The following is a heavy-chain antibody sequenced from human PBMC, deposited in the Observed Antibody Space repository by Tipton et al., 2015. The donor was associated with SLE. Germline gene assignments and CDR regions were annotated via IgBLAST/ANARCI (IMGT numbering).Heavy chain of an antibody. CDR3: VSVVVIGGAYFDS. D-gene: IGHD2-15*01. CDR2: IRTKGDNYAT. Sequence: GSLRLSCETSGFTFSGSDMDWVRQASGKGLEWVAHIRTKGDNYATAYAASVKGRFTVSRDDSRNTAYLQMNSLETEDTAVYYCVSVVVIGGAYFDSWGQGTLVTVSS. J-gene: IGHJ4*02. V-gene: IGHV3-73*01. CDR1: GFTFSGSD.